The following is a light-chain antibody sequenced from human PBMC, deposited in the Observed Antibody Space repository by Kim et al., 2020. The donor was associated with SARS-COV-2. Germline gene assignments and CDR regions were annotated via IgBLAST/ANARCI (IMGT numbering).Light chain of an antibody. V-gene: IGKV3-20*01. Sequence: STAEMATHTDRASQCVSRSYLAWYQQKPGQAPRLLIYGASSRATGIPDRFSGSGSGTDFTLTISRLEPEDFAVYYCQQYGSSPPYTFGQGTKLEI. CDR1: QCVSRSY. CDR3: QQYGSSPPYT. J-gene: IGKJ2*01. CDR2: GAS.